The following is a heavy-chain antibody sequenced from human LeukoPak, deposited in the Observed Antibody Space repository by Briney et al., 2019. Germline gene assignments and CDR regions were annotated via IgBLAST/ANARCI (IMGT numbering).Heavy chain of an antibody. CDR2: INPNSGGT. V-gene: IGHV1-2*02. D-gene: IGHD3/OR15-3a*01. Sequence: ASVKVSCKASGYTFTGYYMYWVRQAPGQGLECMGWINPNSGGTNSAQKFQGRVTMTRDTSISIVYMELSRLTSDDTAVYYWARGWTFDAFDIWGQGTMVTVSS. J-gene: IGHJ3*02. CDR3: ARGWTFDAFDI. CDR1: GYTFTGYY.